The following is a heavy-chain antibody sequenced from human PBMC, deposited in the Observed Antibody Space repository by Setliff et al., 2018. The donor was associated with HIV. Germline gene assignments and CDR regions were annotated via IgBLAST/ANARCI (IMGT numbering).Heavy chain of an antibody. CDR2: IYYSGNT. CDR3: AREIRAATVYYYYYMDV. J-gene: IGHJ6*03. CDR1: GDSINSGGYY. D-gene: IGHD2-15*01. V-gene: IGHV4-31*03. Sequence: SETLSLTCIVSGDSINSGGYYWSWIRQRPGKALEWIGHIYYSGNTHYSPSLKSRLTMSLDRSQNHFFLRLRSVTAADTAVYYCAREIRAATVYYYYYMDVWGKGTTVTSP.